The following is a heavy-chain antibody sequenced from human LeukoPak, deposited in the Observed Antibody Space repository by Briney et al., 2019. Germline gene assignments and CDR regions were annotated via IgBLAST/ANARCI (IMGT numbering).Heavy chain of an antibody. CDR3: AGDSPSGSYDY. CDR1: GGSISSYY. Sequence: SETLSLTCTVSGGSISSYYWSWIRQPPGKGLEWIGYIYYSGSTNYNPSLKSRVTISVDTSKNQFSLKLSSVTAADTAVYHCAGDSPSGSYDYWGQGTLVTVSS. D-gene: IGHD1-26*01. J-gene: IGHJ4*02. V-gene: IGHV4-59*01. CDR2: IYYSGST.